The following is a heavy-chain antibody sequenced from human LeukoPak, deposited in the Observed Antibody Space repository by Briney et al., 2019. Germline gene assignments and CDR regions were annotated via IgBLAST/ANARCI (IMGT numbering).Heavy chain of an antibody. CDR2: ISANNGKT. V-gene: IGHV1-18*01. Sequence: ASVKVSCKASGYIFTSYGISWVRQAPGQGLEWMGWISANNGKTNYAQNLQGRVTMTIDTSTSTAYMELRSLRSDDTAVYYCARDNFKVTPSDFDYWGQGTLVTVSS. J-gene: IGHJ4*02. CDR3: ARDNFKVTPSDFDY. CDR1: GYIFTSYG. D-gene: IGHD5-18*01.